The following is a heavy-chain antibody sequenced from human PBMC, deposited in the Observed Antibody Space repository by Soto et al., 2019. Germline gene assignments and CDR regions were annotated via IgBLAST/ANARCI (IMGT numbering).Heavy chain of an antibody. CDR1: GFTFSSYG. D-gene: IGHD3-22*01. V-gene: IGHV3-23*01. J-gene: IGHJ4*02. Sequence: GGSLRLSCAASGFTFSSYGMHWVRQAPGKGLEWVSAISGSGGSTYYADSVKGRFTISRDNSKNTLYLQMNSLRAEDTAVYYCAKGGGITMIVAGNFDYWGQGTLVTVSS. CDR3: AKGGGITMIVAGNFDY. CDR2: ISGSGGST.